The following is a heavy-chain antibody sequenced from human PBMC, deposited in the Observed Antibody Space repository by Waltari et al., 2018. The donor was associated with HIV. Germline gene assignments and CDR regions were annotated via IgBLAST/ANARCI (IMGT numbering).Heavy chain of an antibody. Sequence: EVQLLESGGGLVQPGGSLRLSCAASGFSFHNFAINWVRPSPGKGLDWVSSISAGGFDTYYTDSVKGRFTISRDNSKNTLYLQLNNLRADDTAVYYCAKDRDHCGGDCCTARLFDPWGQGTLVTVSS. D-gene: IGHD2-21*02. CDR3: AKDRDHCGGDCCTARLFDP. CDR2: ISAGGFDT. CDR1: GFSFHNFA. V-gene: IGHV3-23*01. J-gene: IGHJ5*02.